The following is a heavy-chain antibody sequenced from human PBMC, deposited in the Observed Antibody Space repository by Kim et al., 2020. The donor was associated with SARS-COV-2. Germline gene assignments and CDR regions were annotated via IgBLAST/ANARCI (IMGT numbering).Heavy chain of an antibody. CDR3: TRGVRI. CDR2: IHTSGRP. J-gene: IGHJ4*02. V-gene: IGHV4-30-2*05. D-gene: IGHD3-16*01. Sequence: IHTSGRPHHNPSLKSRVTISVDSSKNQFSLKLSSVTAADTAVYYCTRGVRIWGQGTLVTVSS.